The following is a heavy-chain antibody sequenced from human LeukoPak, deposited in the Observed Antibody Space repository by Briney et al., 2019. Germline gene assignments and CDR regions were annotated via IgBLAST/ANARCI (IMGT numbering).Heavy chain of an antibody. CDR2: IWNDGSEK. Sequence: GGSLRLSCAASGFFFRSYGMHWVRQAPGKRLEWVAVIWNDGSEKYFAESVKGRFTISRDNSNNTLYLQIDTLRAEDTAVYYCAKDTSASIYYMEVWGKGTTVTVSS. CDR3: AKDTSASIYYMEV. V-gene: IGHV3-33*06. CDR1: GFFFRSYG. J-gene: IGHJ6*03. D-gene: IGHD2-2*01.